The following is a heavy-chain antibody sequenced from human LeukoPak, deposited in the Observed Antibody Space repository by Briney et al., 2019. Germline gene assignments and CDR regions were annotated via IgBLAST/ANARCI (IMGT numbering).Heavy chain of an antibody. D-gene: IGHD6-13*01. CDR1: AFTFDNYA. J-gene: IGHJ6*02. CDR3: AKVRFSSRLYYYYYYALDL. CDR2: ISYDGSNK. V-gene: IGHV3-30-3*01. Sequence: GGSLRLSCAASAFTFDNYAMHWVRQAPGKGLEWVAAISYDGSNKYYADSVKGQFTISRDNSKNTLYLQMNSLRAEDTAVYYCAKVRFSSRLYYYYYYALDLWGQGTTDTVSS.